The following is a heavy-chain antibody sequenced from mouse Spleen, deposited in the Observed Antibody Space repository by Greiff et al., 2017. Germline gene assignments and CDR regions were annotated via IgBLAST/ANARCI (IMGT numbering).Heavy chain of an antibody. D-gene: IGHD2-2*01. CDR2: IYPGDGDT. V-gene: IGHV1-80*01. J-gene: IGHJ4*01. CDR3: ARWLPRGYAMDY. CDR1: GYAFSSYW. Sequence: QVQLKESGAELVKPGASVKISCKASGYAFSSYWMNWVKQRPGKGLEWIGQIYPGDGDTNYNGKFKGKATLTADKSSSTAYMQLSSLTSEDSAVYFCARWLPRGYAMDYWGQGTSVTVSS.